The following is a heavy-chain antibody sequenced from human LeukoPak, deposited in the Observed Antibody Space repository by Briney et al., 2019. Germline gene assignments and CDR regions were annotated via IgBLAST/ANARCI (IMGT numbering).Heavy chain of an antibody. CDR1: GGTFSSYA. CDR3: TREQCTSTSRLNWFDP. J-gene: IGHJ5*02. V-gene: IGHV1-69*06. D-gene: IGHD2-2*01. Sequence: ASVKVSCKASGGTFSSYAISWVRQAPGQGLEWMGRIIPILETANYARKFQGRVSITADTSTSTAYMELSSLRSDDTAVYFCTREQCTSTSRLNWFDPWGQGTLVTVSS. CDR2: IIPILETA.